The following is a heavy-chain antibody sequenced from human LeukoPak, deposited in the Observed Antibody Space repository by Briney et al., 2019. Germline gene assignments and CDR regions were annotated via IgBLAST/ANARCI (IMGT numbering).Heavy chain of an antibody. CDR2: IYYSGST. CDR1: GFTFSDYY. J-gene: IGHJ4*02. Sequence: LRLSCAASGFTFSDYYMSWISQHPGKGLEWIGYIYYSGSTYYNPSLKSRVTISVDTSKNQFSLKLSSVTAADTAVYYCARVAHCSSTTCYQGIFDYWGQGTLVTVSS. D-gene: IGHD2-2*01. CDR3: ARVAHCSSTTCYQGIFDY. V-gene: IGHV4-31*02.